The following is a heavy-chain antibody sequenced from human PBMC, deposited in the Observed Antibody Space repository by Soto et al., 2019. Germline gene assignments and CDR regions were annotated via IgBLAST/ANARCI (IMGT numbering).Heavy chain of an antibody. CDR3: AKVTSFGVVIYYFDC. J-gene: IGHJ4*02. CDR1: GFTFSSYA. CDR2: ISGSGGST. D-gene: IGHD3-3*01. Sequence: PGGSLRLSCAASGFTFSSYAMSWVRQAPGKGLEWVSAISGSGGSTYYADSVKGRFTISRDNSKNTLYLQMNSLRAEDTAVYYCAKVTSFGVVIYYFDCWGQGTLVTVSS. V-gene: IGHV3-23*01.